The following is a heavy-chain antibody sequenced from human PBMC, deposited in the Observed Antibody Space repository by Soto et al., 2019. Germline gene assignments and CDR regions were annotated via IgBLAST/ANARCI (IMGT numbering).Heavy chain of an antibody. D-gene: IGHD1-1*01. J-gene: IGHJ4*02. CDR3: GRDASGTTSLLVT. Sequence: VGTLRLSCEASCFMFGTSDMHWVRQAPGKGLEWVSGIWLDGSERHYADPVKGRFTISRDNAKNTVFLQMNSLRVEDTAVYFCGRDASGTTSLLVTWGQGTLVTVSS. V-gene: IGHV3-33*01. CDR1: CFMFGTSD. CDR2: IWLDGSER.